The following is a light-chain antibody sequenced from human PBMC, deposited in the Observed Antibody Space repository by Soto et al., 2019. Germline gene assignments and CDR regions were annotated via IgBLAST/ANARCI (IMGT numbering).Light chain of an antibody. V-gene: IGLV2-14*01. CDR2: EVS. CDR1: RRDIGGYNY. J-gene: IGLJ3*02. Sequence: QSALTQPASVSGSPGQSITISCTGTRRDIGGYNYVAWYQQHPGKAPKLLIYEVSNRPSGVSNRFSGSKSGNTASLTISGLQAEDEPDFYCTSYTSSNTWVFGGGTKVTVL. CDR3: TSYTSSNTWV.